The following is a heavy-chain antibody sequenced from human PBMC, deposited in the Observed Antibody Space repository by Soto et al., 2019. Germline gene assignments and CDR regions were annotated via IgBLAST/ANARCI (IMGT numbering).Heavy chain of an antibody. D-gene: IGHD2-15*01. CDR1: GGSFSGYY. CDR2: INHSGST. J-gene: IGHJ6*04. CDR3: ARDDVLCDGGRCYGVPLDV. V-gene: IGHV4-34*01. Sequence: SETLSLTCAVYGGSFSGYYWSWIRQPPGKGLEWIGEINHSGSTNYNPSLKSRVTISVDTSKNQFYLKLSSVTAADTGVYYCARDDVLCDGGRCYGVPLDVWGKGTTVTVSS.